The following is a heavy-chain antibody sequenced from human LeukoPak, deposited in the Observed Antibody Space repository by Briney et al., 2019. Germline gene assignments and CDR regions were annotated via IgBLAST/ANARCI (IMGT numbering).Heavy chain of an antibody. Sequence: GESLKISCKASGYSFASYWIGWVRQMPGKGLEWMGIIDPSDSETRYTPSFQGQVTISVDKSLTTADLQWNSLKASDTAMYYCARQTAMGRSGDCWGQGTLVTVSS. J-gene: IGHJ4*02. D-gene: IGHD5-18*01. CDR1: GYSFASYW. V-gene: IGHV5-51*01. CDR3: ARQTAMGRSGDC. CDR2: IDPSDSET.